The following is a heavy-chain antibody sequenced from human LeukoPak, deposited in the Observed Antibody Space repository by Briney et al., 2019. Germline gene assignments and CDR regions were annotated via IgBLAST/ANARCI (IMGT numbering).Heavy chain of an antibody. V-gene: IGHV4-39*07. CDR3: ASDNDYGNINWFDP. Sequence: PSETLSLTCTVSGGSISSSSYYWGWIRQPPGKGLEWIGSIYYSGSTYYNPSLKSRVTISVDTSKNQFSLKLSSVTAADTAVYYCASDNDYGNINWFDPWGQGTLVTVSS. CDR1: GGSISSSSYY. D-gene: IGHD4-17*01. CDR2: IYYSGST. J-gene: IGHJ5*02.